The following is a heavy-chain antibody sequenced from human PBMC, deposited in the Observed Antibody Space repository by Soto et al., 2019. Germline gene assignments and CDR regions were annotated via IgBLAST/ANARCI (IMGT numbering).Heavy chain of an antibody. CDR1: GGSISSGGYY. CDR2: IYYSGST. CDR3: ARVQDGSGIFFDY. D-gene: IGHD3-10*01. Sequence: SETLSLTCTVSGGSISSGGYYWSWIRQHPGKGLEWIGYIYYSGSTYYNPSLKSRVTISVDTSKNQFSLKLSSVTAADTAVYYCARVQDGSGIFFDYWGQGTLVTVSS. V-gene: IGHV4-31*03. J-gene: IGHJ4*02.